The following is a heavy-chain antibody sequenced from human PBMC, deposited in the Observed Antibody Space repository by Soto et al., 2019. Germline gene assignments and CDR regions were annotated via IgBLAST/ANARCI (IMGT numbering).Heavy chain of an antibody. J-gene: IGHJ4*02. CDR2: ISWNSGSI. CDR1: EFAFDDYA. D-gene: IGHD3-9*01. CDR3: AKDITRDEFGDILTGPFDY. Sequence: PGGSLRLSCAASEFAFDDYAMHWVRQAPGKGLEWVSGISWNSGSIGYADSVKGRFTISRDNAKNSLYLQMNSLRAEDTALYYCAKDITRDEFGDILTGPFDYWGQGTLVTVSS. V-gene: IGHV3-9*01.